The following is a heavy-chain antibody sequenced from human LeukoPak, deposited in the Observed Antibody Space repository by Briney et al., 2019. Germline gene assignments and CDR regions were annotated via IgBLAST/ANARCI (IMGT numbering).Heavy chain of an antibody. CDR3: ARDEGSGYYYGY. Sequence: ASVKVSCKASGYSFTSYDINWVRQATGQGLEWMGWLNPNSGNTGYAQKFQGRVTMTRDMSTSTVYMELSSLRSEDTAVYYCARDEGSGYYYGYWGQGTLVTVSS. D-gene: IGHD3-22*01. CDR1: GYSFTSYD. CDR2: LNPNSGNT. J-gene: IGHJ4*02. V-gene: IGHV1-8*01.